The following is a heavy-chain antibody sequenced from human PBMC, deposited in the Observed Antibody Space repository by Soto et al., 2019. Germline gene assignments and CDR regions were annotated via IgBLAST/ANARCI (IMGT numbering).Heavy chain of an antibody. V-gene: IGHV3-74*01. CDR2: IDGVGTGT. Sequence: PGGSLRLSCAASGFTFTNYWMHWVRQVPGKGLVWVSRIDGVGTGTSYSDSVRGRFTISRDNAENTLYLQMNSLRAEDTAVYYCVKDESINWYSGHFRHWGQGTLVTVSS. CDR1: GFTFTNYW. J-gene: IGHJ1*01. CDR3: VKDESINWYSGHFRH. D-gene: IGHD6-13*01.